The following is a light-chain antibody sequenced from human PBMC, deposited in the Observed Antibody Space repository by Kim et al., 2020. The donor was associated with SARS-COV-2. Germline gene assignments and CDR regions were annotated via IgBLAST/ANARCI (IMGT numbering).Light chain of an antibody. CDR3: QVWDSGTAV. V-gene: IGLV3-9*01. Sequence: SYELTQPLSVSVALGQTARITCGGNNVGYKNVHWYQQKPGQAPVLVIYRDSNRPSGIPERFSGSNSGNTATLTISTAQAGDEADYYCQVWDSGTAVFGGGTQLTVL. CDR1: NVGYKN. J-gene: IGLJ3*02. CDR2: RDS.